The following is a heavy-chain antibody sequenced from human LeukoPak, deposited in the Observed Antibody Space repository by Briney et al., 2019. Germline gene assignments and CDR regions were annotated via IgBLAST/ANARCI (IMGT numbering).Heavy chain of an antibody. V-gene: IGHV3-64*01. D-gene: IGHD5-24*01. CDR1: GFPFRSYA. J-gene: IGHJ4*02. CDR2: ITLDGIST. CDR3: AKEGWLQSNAHLNLDY. Sequence: GGSLRLSCAASGFPFRSYAMHWVRQAPGKGLEYVSAITLDGISTYYANSVKGRFTISRDNSKNTLYLQMGSLRAEDMAVYYCAKEGWLQSNAHLNLDYWGQGTLVTVSS.